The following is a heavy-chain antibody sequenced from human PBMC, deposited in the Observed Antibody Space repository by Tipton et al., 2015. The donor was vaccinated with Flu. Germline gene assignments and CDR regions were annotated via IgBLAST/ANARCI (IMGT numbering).Heavy chain of an antibody. J-gene: IGHJ4*02. CDR1: GYTFTGYY. Sequence: QLVQSGAEVKKPGASVKVSCKASGYTFTGYYMHWVRQAPGQGLEWMGWINPNSGGTNYAQKFQGRVTMTRDTSISTAYMELSRLRSGDAAVCYCARDEGGSSSWPFAHWGQGTLVTVSS. CDR3: ARDEGGSSSWPFAH. D-gene: IGHD6-13*01. CDR2: INPNSGGT. V-gene: IGHV1-2*02.